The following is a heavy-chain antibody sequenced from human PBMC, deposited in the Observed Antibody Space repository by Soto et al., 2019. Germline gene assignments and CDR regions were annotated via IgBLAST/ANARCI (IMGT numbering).Heavy chain of an antibody. V-gene: IGHV1-8*01. CDR2: MNPNSGNT. D-gene: IGHD2-2*01. CDR1: GYTFTSYD. Sequence: GASVKVSCKASGYTFTSYDINWVRQATGQGLEWMGWMNPNSGNTGYAQKFQGRVTMTRNTSISTAYMELSSLRSEDTAVYYCTRLPPHPRPAFDYWGQGTLVTVSS. J-gene: IGHJ4*02. CDR3: TRLPPHPRPAFDY.